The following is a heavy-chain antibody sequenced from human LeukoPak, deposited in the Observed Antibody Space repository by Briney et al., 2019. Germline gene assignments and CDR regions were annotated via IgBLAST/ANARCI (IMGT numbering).Heavy chain of an antibody. V-gene: IGHV5-51*01. D-gene: IGHD3-3*02. CDR2: IYPGDSYT. CDR3: AVAVFTSGFDAFDI. J-gene: IGHJ3*02. Sequence: GESLKISCKGSGYSFVRHWIGWVRQMPGKALEWMAIIYPGDSYTTYSPSFQGQVTISVDKSITTAYLQWSSLKASDTAMYHCAVAVFTSGFDAFDIWGQGTMVTVSS. CDR1: GYSFVRHW.